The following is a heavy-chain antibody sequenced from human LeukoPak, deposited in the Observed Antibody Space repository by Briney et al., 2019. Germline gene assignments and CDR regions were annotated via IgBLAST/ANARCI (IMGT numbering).Heavy chain of an antibody. Sequence: SQTLYLTCTVSGGSISSGGYYWSWIRQPPGKGLEWIVYIYHSGSTYYNPSLKSRVTISVDRSKNEFSLMLSSVTAADTAVYYCARRNDGYSYGYPYFDYWGQGTLVTVSS. J-gene: IGHJ4*02. CDR3: ARRNDGYSYGYPYFDY. CDR2: IYHSGST. CDR1: GGSISSGGYY. D-gene: IGHD5-18*01. V-gene: IGHV4-30-2*01.